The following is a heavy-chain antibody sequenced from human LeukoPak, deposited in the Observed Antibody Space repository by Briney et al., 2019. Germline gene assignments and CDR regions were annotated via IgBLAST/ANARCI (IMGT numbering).Heavy chain of an antibody. CDR2: INHSGST. CDR3: TGDVGGDRVHDH. CDR1: GGSFSGYY. D-gene: IGHD2-21*02. Sequence: SETLSLTCAVYGGSFSGYYWSWIRQPPGKGLEWIGEINHSGSTNYNPSLKSRVTISVDTSKNQFSLKVTSVTAADTALYYCTGDVGGDRVHDHWGPGTLVTVSS. V-gene: IGHV4-34*01. J-gene: IGHJ4*02.